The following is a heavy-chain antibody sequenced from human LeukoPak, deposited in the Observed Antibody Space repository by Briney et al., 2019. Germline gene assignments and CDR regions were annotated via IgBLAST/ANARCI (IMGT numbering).Heavy chain of an antibody. Sequence: SETLSLTCTVSGGSISSSTYYWGWIRQPPGKGLEWIGTIYYSGSTYYNPSLKSRVTISLDTSKNRFSLKLSSVTAADTAVYYCAREGGYDSSGYPDYWGQGTLVTVSS. CDR2: IYYSGST. CDR1: GGSISSSTYY. V-gene: IGHV4-39*07. CDR3: AREGGYDSSGYPDY. J-gene: IGHJ4*02. D-gene: IGHD3-22*01.